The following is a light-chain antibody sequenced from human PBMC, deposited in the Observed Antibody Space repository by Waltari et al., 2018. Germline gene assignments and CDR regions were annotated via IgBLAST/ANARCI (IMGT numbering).Light chain of an antibody. CDR2: KAS. CDR3: QQAYRFPIT. J-gene: IGKJ5*01. V-gene: IGKV1-39*01. CDR1: ENVNNY. Sequence: DIQMTQSPSSLSASVGDRVTITCRASENVNNYLNWYQQKPGKAPKLLIYKASTLQSGVPSRFSGSGSGTDYTFTISSLQPEDFATYFCQQAYRFPITFGQGTRLEIK.